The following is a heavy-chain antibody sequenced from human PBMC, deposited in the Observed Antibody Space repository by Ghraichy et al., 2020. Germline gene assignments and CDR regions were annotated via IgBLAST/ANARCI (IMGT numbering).Heavy chain of an antibody. J-gene: IGHJ4*02. CDR1: GFTFSSYA. CDR3: AKLRGANYQLLSFDY. Sequence: GGSLRLSCAASGFTFSSYAMSWVRQAPGKGLEWVPTISGSGGSTFYADSVKGRFTISRDNFKNMMYLQLNSLRADDTAVYYCAKLRGANYQLLSFDYWGQGTLVTVSS. D-gene: IGHD2-2*01. CDR2: ISGSGGST. V-gene: IGHV3-23*01.